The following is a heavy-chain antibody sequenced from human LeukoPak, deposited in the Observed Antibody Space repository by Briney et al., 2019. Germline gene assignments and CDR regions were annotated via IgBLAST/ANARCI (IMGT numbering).Heavy chain of an antibody. Sequence: SGTLSLTCVVSGGSISSSNWWSWVRQPPEKGLEWIGEIYHSGSTNYNPSLKSRVTISVDKSKNQFSLKLSSVTAADTAVYYCARTEESGYSYRYFGYYYYMDVWGKGTTVTVSS. CDR1: GGSISSSNW. J-gene: IGHJ6*03. CDR3: ARTEESGYSYRYFGYYYYMDV. D-gene: IGHD5-18*01. CDR2: IYHSGST. V-gene: IGHV4-4*02.